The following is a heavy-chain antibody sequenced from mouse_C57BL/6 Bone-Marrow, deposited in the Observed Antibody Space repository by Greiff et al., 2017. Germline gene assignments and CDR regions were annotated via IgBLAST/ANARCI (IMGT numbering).Heavy chain of an antibody. CDR3: ARHGFITTVVDFDY. CDR1: GFTFSSYT. CDR2: ISGGGGNT. V-gene: IGHV5-9*01. J-gene: IGHJ2*01. Sequence: EVKLVESGGGLVKPGGSLKLSCAASGFTFSSYTMSWVRQTPEKRLEWVATISGGGGNTYYPDSVKGRFTISRDNAKNTLYLKMSSLRSEDTALYYCARHGFITTVVDFDYWGQGTTLTVSS. D-gene: IGHD1-1*01.